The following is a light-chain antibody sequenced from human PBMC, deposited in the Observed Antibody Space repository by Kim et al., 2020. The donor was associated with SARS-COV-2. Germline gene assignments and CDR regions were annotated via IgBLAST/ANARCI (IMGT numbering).Light chain of an antibody. Sequence: VSPGQTASISCSGDKLGDKYACWYQQKPGQSPVLVIYQDSKRPSGIPERFSGSNSGNTATLTISGTQAMDEADYYCQAWDSSTNVVFGGGTQLTVL. CDR3: QAWDSSTNVV. V-gene: IGLV3-1*01. J-gene: IGLJ2*01. CDR2: QDS. CDR1: KLGDKY.